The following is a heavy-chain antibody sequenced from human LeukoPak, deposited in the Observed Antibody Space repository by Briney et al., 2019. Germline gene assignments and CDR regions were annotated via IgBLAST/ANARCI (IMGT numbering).Heavy chain of an antibody. D-gene: IGHD6-13*01. CDR2: INPSGGST. CDR3: AREVATVTVAAAGGIDY. J-gene: IGHJ4*02. CDR1: GYTFTSYY. Sequence: ASVKVSCKASGYTFTSYYMHWVRQAPGRGLEWMGIINPSGGSTSYAQKFQGRVTMTRDTSTSTAYMELRSLRSDDTAVYYCAREVATVTVAAAGGIDYWGQGTLVTVSS. V-gene: IGHV1-46*01.